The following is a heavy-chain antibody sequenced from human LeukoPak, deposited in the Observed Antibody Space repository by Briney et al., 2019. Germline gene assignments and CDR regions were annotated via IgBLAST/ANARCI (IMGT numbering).Heavy chain of an antibody. V-gene: IGHV4-59*08. J-gene: IGHJ4*02. CDR1: GGSISSYY. Sequence: SETLSLTCTVSGGSISSYYWSWIRQPPGKGLEWIGYIYYSGSTNYNPSPKSRVTISVDTSKNQFSLKLSSVTAADTAVYYCARHSSSWYWEAYYFDYWGQGTLVTVSS. D-gene: IGHD6-13*01. CDR3: ARHSSSWYWEAYYFDY. CDR2: IYYSGST.